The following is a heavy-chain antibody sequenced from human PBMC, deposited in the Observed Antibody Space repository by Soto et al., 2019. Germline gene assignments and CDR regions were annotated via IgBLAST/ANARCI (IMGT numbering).Heavy chain of an antibody. D-gene: IGHD1-1*01. CDR3: ATGGITGTDDTFDV. J-gene: IGHJ3*01. Sequence: QMQLQESGSALVKPSQTLSLTCTVSGGSVSSGGFSWTLIRQSPGRGLEWIGYIYHSGSTYYSPSLKSRVTISLEKSRNQFSLRLTSVTAADTAVYYCATGGITGTDDTFDVWGQGALVTVSS. CDR1: GGSVSSGGFS. CDR2: IYHSGST. V-gene: IGHV4-30-2*06.